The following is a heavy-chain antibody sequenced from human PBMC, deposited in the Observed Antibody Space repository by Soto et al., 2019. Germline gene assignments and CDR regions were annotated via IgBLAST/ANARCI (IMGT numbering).Heavy chain of an antibody. CDR1: GFILRNYW. J-gene: IGHJ5*02. CDR2: IKEDGSEK. V-gene: IGHV3-7*03. CDR3: ARYRSLDP. Sequence: EVQLVESGGGLVQPGGSLRLSCADSGFILRNYWMSWVRQAPGMGLQWVASIKEDGSEKYYVDPVKCRVTISRENAKNSLYLQMHSLRAEDTAVYYCARYRSLDPWGQGILVTVSS. D-gene: IGHD3-16*02.